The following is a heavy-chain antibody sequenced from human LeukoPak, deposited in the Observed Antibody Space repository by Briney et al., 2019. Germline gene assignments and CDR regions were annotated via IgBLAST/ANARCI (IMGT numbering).Heavy chain of an antibody. CDR3: ARDLADCSSTSCYFSDLDY. CDR1: GFTFSSYA. V-gene: IGHV3-30-3*01. D-gene: IGHD2-2*01. J-gene: IGHJ4*02. Sequence: PGRSLRLSCAASGFTFSSYAMPWVRQAPGKGLEWVAVISYDGSNKYYADSVKGRFTISRDNSKNTLYLQMNSLRAEDTAVYYCARDLADCSSTSCYFSDLDYWGQGTLVTVSS. CDR2: ISYDGSNK.